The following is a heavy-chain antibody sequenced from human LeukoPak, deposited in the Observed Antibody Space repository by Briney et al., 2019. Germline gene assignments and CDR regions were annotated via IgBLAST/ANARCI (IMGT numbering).Heavy chain of an antibody. CDR3: ARDPSGYYTQYYFDY. V-gene: IGHV3-21*01. CDR1: GFTFSSYS. Sequence: PGGSLRLSCAASGFTFSSYSMNWVRQAPGKGLEWVSSISSSSSYIYYADSVKGRFTISRDNAKNSLYLQMNSLRAEDTALYYCARDPSGYYTQYYFDYWGQGTLVTVSS. CDR2: ISSSSSYI. D-gene: IGHD3-22*01. J-gene: IGHJ4*02.